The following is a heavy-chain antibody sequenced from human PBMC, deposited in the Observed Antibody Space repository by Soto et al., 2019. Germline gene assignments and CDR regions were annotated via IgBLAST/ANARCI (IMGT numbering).Heavy chain of an antibody. CDR3: AQGDTTMITDYYAMDV. V-gene: IGHV3-23*01. CDR1: GFTFTSYA. Sequence: SGGSLRLSCAVSGFTFTSYAMTWVRQAPGKGLEWVSAISGSGGSEFYADSVKGRFTISRDNSKNTLYLQMKSLRAEDTALYYCAQGDTTMITDYYAMDVWGQGTTVTVSS. D-gene: IGHD5-18*01. CDR2: ISGSGGSE. J-gene: IGHJ6*02.